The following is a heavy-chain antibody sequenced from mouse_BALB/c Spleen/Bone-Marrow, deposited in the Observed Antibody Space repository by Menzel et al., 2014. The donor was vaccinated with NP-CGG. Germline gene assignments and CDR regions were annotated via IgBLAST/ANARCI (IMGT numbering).Heavy chain of an antibody. J-gene: IGHJ2*01. Sequence: VQLQQSGAELVRPGASVTLSCKASGYTFTDYEIHWVKQTPVHGLEWIGAIDPETGGNAYNQKFKGKATLTADKSSSTAYMELRSLISEDSAVYYCTRNWDDYFDYWGQGTTLTVSS. D-gene: IGHD4-1*01. CDR2: IDPETGGN. CDR1: GYTFTDYE. CDR3: TRNWDDYFDY. V-gene: IGHV1-15*01.